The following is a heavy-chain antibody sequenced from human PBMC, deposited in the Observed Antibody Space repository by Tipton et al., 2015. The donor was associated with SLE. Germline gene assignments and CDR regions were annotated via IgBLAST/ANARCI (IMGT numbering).Heavy chain of an antibody. D-gene: IGHD2-15*01. J-gene: IGHJ4*02. CDR2: FHHSGST. CDR1: GGSISSSDW. V-gene: IGHV4-4*02. Sequence: TLSLTCSVSGGSISSSDWWSWVRQPPGKGLEWIGEFHHSGSTNYNLSLKSRVTISVDKSKNQFSLKLSSVTAADTAVYYCARDGGILVAGRFDYWGQGTLVTVSS. CDR3: ARDGGILVAGRFDY.